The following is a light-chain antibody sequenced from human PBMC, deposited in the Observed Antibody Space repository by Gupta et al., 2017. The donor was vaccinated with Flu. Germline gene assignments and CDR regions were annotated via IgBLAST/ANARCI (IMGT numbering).Light chain of an antibody. V-gene: IGKV1-5*03. J-gene: IGKJ1*01. CDR1: QSISSW. CDR3: QQYNSDTWT. CDR2: KAS. Sequence: DIQMTQSPSTLSASVGDRVTITCRASQSISSWLAWYQQKPGTAPKLLIYKASSLESEVPSRFSGSGSGTEFTLTISSLQPDDFATYYCQQYNSDTWTFGQGTKVEIK.